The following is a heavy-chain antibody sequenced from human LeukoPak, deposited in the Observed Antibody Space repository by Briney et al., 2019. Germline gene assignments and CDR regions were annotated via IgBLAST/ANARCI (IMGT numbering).Heavy chain of an antibody. Sequence: ASVKVSCKASGYTFTSYYMHRVRQAPGQGLECMGIINPRDETTSYAQKFLGRVNMTRDTSTSTVYMELSSLRSEDTAVYYCAREMATIPETYCYYYMDVWGKGTTVTVSS. CDR1: GYTFTSYY. J-gene: IGHJ6*03. V-gene: IGHV1-46*01. D-gene: IGHD5-24*01. CDR2: INPRDETT. CDR3: AREMATIPETYCYYYMDV.